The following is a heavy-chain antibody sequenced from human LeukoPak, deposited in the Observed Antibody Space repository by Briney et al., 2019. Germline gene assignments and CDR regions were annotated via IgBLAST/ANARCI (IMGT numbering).Heavy chain of an antibody. D-gene: IGHD2-2*01. CDR3: ARAGSMVPAAIFGYYYYYGMDV. CDR1: GYTFTSYD. V-gene: IGHV1-8*01. J-gene: IGHJ6*02. Sequence: ASVKVSCKASGYTFTSYDINWVRQATGQGREGMGGMNPNSGNTGYAQKFQGRVTMTRNTSKSTVHTEVSSLTSEATAVYYCARAGSMVPAAIFGYYYYYGMDVWGQGTTVTVSS. CDR2: MNPNSGNT.